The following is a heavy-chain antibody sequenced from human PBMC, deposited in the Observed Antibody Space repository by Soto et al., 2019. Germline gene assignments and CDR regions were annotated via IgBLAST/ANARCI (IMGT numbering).Heavy chain of an antibody. D-gene: IGHD3-9*01. J-gene: IGHJ4*02. CDR2: ISYSGAT. CDR1: GASISGYH. V-gene: IGHV4-59*08. CDR3: ARGFAIDWYTYYFDY. Sequence: QVQLQESGPGLVKPSETLSLTCTVSGASISGYHWSWIRQPPGKGLECLGYISYSGATNYNPSLKGRVTMSIDTSKNQFSLQLNSVTAADTAVYYCARGFAIDWYTYYFDYWGQGPLVTVSS.